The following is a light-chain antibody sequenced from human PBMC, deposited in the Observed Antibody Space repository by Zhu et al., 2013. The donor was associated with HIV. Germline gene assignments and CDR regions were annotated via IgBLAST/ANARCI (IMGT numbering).Light chain of an antibody. V-gene: IGKV3-20*01. J-gene: IGKJ1*01. Sequence: EIVLTQSPGTLSLSPGERATLSCRASQSVNSHYLAWYQQKPGQTPRLLIYGASTRATGIPDRFSGSGSGTDFTLTISRLEPEDFGMYFCQRFGSSYTWTFGQGTKVEI. CDR1: QSVNSHY. CDR2: GAS. CDR3: QRFGSSYTWT.